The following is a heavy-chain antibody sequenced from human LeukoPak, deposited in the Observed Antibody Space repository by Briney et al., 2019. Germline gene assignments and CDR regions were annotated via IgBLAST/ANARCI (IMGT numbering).Heavy chain of an antibody. J-gene: IGHJ3*02. V-gene: IGHV5-51*01. CDR2: IYPGDSDT. Sequence: GESLKISCKGSGYRFTSYWIAWVRQMHGKGLEWMGIIYPGDSDTRYSPSFQGQVTISADRSISTAYLQWSSLKASDTAMYYCARPDNLPNAFDIWGQGTMVTVSS. CDR1: GYRFTSYW. D-gene: IGHD1-1*01. CDR3: ARPDNLPNAFDI.